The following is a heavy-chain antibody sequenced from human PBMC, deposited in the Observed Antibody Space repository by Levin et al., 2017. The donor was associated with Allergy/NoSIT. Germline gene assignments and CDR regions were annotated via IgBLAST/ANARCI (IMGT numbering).Heavy chain of an antibody. V-gene: IGHV3-43*01. CDR1: GFTFDDYT. CDR2: ISWDGGST. D-gene: IGHD6-13*01. Sequence: AGGSLRLSCAASGFTFDDYTMHWVRQAPGKGLEWVSLISWDGGSTYYADSVKGRFTISRDNSKNSLYLQMNSLRTEDTALYYCAKDRLVYSSSLVFDYWGQGTLVTVSS. CDR3: AKDRLVYSSSLVFDY. J-gene: IGHJ4*02.